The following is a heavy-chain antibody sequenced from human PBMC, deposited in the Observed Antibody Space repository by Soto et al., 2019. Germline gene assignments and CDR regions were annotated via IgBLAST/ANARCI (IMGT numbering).Heavy chain of an antibody. CDR1: GGSFSGYY. Sequence: SETLSLTCAVYGGSFSGYYWSWIRQPPGKGLEWIGEINHSGSTNYNPSLKSRVTISVDTSKNQFSLKLSSVTAADTAVYYCARGLLPAGGYLNLNWFDPWGQGTLVTVSS. CDR3: ARGLLPAGGYLNLNWFDP. D-gene: IGHD2-8*02. CDR2: INHSGST. J-gene: IGHJ5*02. V-gene: IGHV4-34*01.